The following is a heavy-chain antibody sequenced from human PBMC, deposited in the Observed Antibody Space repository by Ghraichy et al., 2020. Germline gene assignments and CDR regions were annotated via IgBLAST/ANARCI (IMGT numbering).Heavy chain of an antibody. CDR2: ISGSGNNT. CDR1: GFTFSSYD. Sequence: GESLNISCAVSGFTFSSYDMSWVRQAPGKGLEWVSDISGSGNNTYYADSVKGRFTISRDNSKNTLYLQMNSLRAEDTAVYYCAKGDTVGNSVGDYWGQGTLVTVSS. CDR3: AKGDTVGNSVGDY. V-gene: IGHV3-23*01. D-gene: IGHD1-26*01. J-gene: IGHJ4*02.